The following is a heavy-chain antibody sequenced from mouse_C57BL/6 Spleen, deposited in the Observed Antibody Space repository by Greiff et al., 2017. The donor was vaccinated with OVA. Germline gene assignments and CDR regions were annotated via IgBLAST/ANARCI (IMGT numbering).Heavy chain of an antibody. Sequence: QVQLQQSGAELVKPGASVKMSCKASGYTFTSYWITWVKQRPGQGLEWIGDIYPGSGSTNYNEKFKSKATLTVDTSSSTAYMQLSSLTSEDSAVYYCARRGRGLGRPFAYWGQGTLVTVSA. J-gene: IGHJ3*01. D-gene: IGHD4-1*01. V-gene: IGHV1-55*01. CDR1: GYTFTSYW. CDR3: ARRGRGLGRPFAY. CDR2: IYPGSGST.